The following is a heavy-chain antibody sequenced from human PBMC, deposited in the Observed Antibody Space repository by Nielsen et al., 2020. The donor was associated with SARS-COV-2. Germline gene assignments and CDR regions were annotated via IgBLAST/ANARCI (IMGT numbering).Heavy chain of an antibody. CDR3: ARGAGGFYYYGLDV. CDR2: ISGSGTST. V-gene: IGHV3-23*01. J-gene: IGHJ6*02. D-gene: IGHD3-10*01. Sequence: GESLKISCAASGFTFSTYAMNWVRQAPGKGLEWVSAISGSGTSTYYADSVEGRFTISRDNSKNTVYLQMNSLRVEDTAVYYCARGAGGFYYYGLDVWGQGTTVTVS. CDR1: GFTFSTYA.